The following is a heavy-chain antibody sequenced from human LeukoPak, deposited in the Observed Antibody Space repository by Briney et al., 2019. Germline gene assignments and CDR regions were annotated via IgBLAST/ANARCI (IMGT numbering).Heavy chain of an antibody. CDR3: AVAVSGY. Sequence: PGRSLRLSCAASGFTFSSYAMHWVRQAPGKGLEWVAVISYDGSNKYYADSVKGRFTISRDNSKNTLYLQMNNLRAEDTAVYYCAVAVSGYWGQGTLVTVSS. CDR1: GFTFSSYA. V-gene: IGHV3-30-3*01. D-gene: IGHD6-19*01. J-gene: IGHJ4*02. CDR2: ISYDGSNK.